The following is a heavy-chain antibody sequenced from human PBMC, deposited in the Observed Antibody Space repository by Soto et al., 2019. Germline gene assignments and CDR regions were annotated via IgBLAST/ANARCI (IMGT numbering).Heavy chain of an antibody. CDR2: VYPGDSDT. Sequence: LGESLKISCKGSGYSFTSHWIGWVRQMPGKGLEWMGIVYPGDSDTRYSPSFQGQVTISADKSISTAYLQWSSLKASDSAMYYCARRYCSGGTCYFFDYWGQGTLVTVSS. D-gene: IGHD2-15*01. V-gene: IGHV5-51*01. CDR1: GYSFTSHW. CDR3: ARRYCSGGTCYFFDY. J-gene: IGHJ4*02.